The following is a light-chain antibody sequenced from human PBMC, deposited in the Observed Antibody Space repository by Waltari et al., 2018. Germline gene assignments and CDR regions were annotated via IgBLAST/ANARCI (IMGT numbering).Light chain of an antibody. CDR3: QTWGTGIRV. V-gene: IGLV4-69*01. CDR1: SGHSSFV. Sequence: QLVLTQSPSASASLGASVKLTCTLSSGHSSFVIAWLQQQPEKGPRYLMKVDRDGSHSKGDGIPDRFSGSSSGAERYLTISSLQSEDEADYYCQTWGTGIRVFGGGTKLTVL. J-gene: IGLJ3*02. CDR2: VDRDGSH.